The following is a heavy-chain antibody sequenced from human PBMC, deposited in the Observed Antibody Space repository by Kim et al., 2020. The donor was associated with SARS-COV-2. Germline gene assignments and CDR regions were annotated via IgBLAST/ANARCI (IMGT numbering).Heavy chain of an antibody. J-gene: IGHJ4*02. V-gene: IGHV4-59*01. CDR3: ARDLIAVAGTGFDY. Sequence: PSLKSRVTISVDTSKNQFSLKLSSVTAADTAVCYCARDLIAVAGTGFDYWGQGTLVTVSS. D-gene: IGHD6-19*01.